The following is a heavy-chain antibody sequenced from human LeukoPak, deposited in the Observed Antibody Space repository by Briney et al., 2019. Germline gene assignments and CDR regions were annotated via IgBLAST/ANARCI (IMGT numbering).Heavy chain of an antibody. Sequence: GASVKVSCKASGYTFTNYGISWVRQAPGQGLEWMGWINAYNGNTNYAQKLQGRVTMTTDTSTSTAYMELRSLRSEVTAVYCCERVVLDHFYGSRGYLGTLEYWGQGTLFTVSS. CDR3: ERVVLDHFYGSRGYLGTLEY. CDR1: GYTFTNYG. J-gene: IGHJ4*02. CDR2: INAYNGNT. V-gene: IGHV1-18*01. D-gene: IGHD3-22*01.